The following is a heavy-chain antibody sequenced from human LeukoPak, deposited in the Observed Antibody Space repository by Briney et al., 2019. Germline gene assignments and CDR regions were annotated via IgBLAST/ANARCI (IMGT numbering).Heavy chain of an antibody. D-gene: IGHD3-16*01. Sequence: SGPALAKPTQTLTLTCTFSGFSLSTSGMCVSWIRQPPGKALEWLAVIDWDDDKYYSTSLKTRLTISKDTSKNQVVLTMTNMDPVDTATYYCARRVLEGGGGAYYFDYWGQGTLVTVSS. CDR3: ARRVLEGGGGAYYFDY. CDR2: IDWDDDK. J-gene: IGHJ4*02. V-gene: IGHV2-70*01. CDR1: GFSLSTSGMC.